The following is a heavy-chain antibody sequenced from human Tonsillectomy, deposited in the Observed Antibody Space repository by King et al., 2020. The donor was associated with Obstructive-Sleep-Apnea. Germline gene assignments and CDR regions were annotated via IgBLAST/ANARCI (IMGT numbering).Heavy chain of an antibody. V-gene: IGHV4-4*07. CDR3: ARGTAIVGATSRAFDI. Sequence: QLQESGPGLVKPSETLSLTCTVSGASISSYCWSWIRQSAGKGLEWIGRMYSRGSTKYNPSLKSRVTMSGDTSKNQFSLKLNAVTAADTAVYYCARGTAIVGATSRAFDIWGQGTKVTVSS. CDR2: MYSRGST. D-gene: IGHD1-26*01. J-gene: IGHJ3*02. CDR1: GASISSYC.